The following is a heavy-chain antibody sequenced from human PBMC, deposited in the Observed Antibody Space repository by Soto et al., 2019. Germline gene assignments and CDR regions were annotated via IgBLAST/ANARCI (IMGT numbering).Heavy chain of an antibody. D-gene: IGHD3-3*01. J-gene: IGHJ4*02. V-gene: IGHV3-33*01. CDR3: TRDGGGVFWRFDN. Sequence: QVHLVESGGGVVQPERSLTLSCEASGFTFSNYVMNWVRQAPGKGLEWVAIILSDGGKKLYADSVKGRFTISRDNSKNTVYLKRNTVRAEDTPVYYCTRDGGGVFWRFDNWGQGALVTVSS. CDR2: ILSDGGKK. CDR1: GFTFSNYV.